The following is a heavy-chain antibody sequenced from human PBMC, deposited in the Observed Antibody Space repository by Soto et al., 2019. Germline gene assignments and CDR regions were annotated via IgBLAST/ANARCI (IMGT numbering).Heavy chain of an antibody. J-gene: IGHJ6*02. Sequence: SETLSLTCTVSGGSISSSSYYWGWIRQPPGKGLEWIGSIYYSGSTYYNPSLKSRVTISVDTSKNQFSLKLSSVTAADTAVYYRARQPSEATFYYYYYYGMDVWGQGTTVTVSS. CDR1: GGSISSSSYY. CDR3: ARQPSEATFYYYYYYGMDV. CDR2: IYYSGST. D-gene: IGHD3-3*01. V-gene: IGHV4-39*01.